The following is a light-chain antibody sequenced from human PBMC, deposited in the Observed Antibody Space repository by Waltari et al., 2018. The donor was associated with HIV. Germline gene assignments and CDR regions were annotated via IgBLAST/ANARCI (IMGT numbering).Light chain of an antibody. V-gene: IGKV4-1*01. CDR1: RTVLSNSDNRNY. CDR2: WAS. CDR3: QQYYTVRPT. Sequence: DIVMTQSPDSLAVSLGERATFNCRSSRTVLSNSDNRNYLAWYQQKTGQSPNVLIYWASTRQSGVPDRFSASGSGTNFSLTISSLQAADVAVYCCQQYYTVRPTFGGGTKVEIK. J-gene: IGKJ4*01.